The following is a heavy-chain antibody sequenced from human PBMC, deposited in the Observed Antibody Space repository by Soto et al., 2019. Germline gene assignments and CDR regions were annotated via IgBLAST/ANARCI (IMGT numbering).Heavy chain of an antibody. J-gene: IGHJ6*02. Sequence: GGSLRLSCGASGFTFSSYAMHWVRQAPGKGLEWVAVISYDGSNKYYADSVKGRFTISRDNSKNTLYLQMNSLRSEDTAVYYCARDGEQQLFFRYGMDVWGQGTTVTVSS. CDR1: GFTFSSYA. CDR2: ISYDGSNK. D-gene: IGHD6-13*01. CDR3: ARDGEQQLFFRYGMDV. V-gene: IGHV3-30-3*01.